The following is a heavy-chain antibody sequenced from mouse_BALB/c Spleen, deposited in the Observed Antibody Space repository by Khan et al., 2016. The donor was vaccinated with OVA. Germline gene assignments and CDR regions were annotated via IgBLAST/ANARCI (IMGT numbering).Heavy chain of an antibody. CDR3: ATQGDDDYDRGAGFAY. V-gene: IGHV5-9-3*01. CDR1: GFTFSRYV. Sequence: EVELVESGGGLVKPGGSLKLSCAASGFTFSRYVMSWVRQTPEKRLEWVATISSSGSYTYYPDSVKGRFTISRDNAKNTLYLQMSSMRSEDTAMYYCATQGDDDYDRGAGFAYWGQGTLVTVSA. D-gene: IGHD2-4*01. J-gene: IGHJ3*01. CDR2: ISSSGSYT.